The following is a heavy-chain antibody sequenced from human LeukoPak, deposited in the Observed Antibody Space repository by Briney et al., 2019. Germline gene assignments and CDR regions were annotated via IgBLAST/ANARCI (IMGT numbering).Heavy chain of an antibody. J-gene: IGHJ3*02. CDR2: ISGSGATT. Sequence: GRSLRLSCAASGFTFSTYAMSWVRQAPGKGLEGVSGISGSGATTYYADSAKGRFTISRDNSKNTLYVQMNSLRAEDTAVYYCAKSVGIIRRGAFDIWGQGTMVTVSS. V-gene: IGHV3-23*01. CDR3: AKSVGIIRRGAFDI. CDR1: GFTFSTYA. D-gene: IGHD3-10*01.